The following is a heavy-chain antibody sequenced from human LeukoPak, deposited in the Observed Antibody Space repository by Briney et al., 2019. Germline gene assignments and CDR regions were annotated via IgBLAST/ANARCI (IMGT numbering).Heavy chain of an antibody. Sequence: GGSLRLSCAASGFTFSDYYMSWIRQAPGKGLEWVSYISSSSSYTNYADSVKGRFTISGDNAKNSLYLQMNSLRAEDTAVYYCARFRGYSGYGPMDVWGKGTTVTVSS. CDR1: GFTFSDYY. V-gene: IGHV3-11*06. CDR3: ARFRGYSGYGPMDV. D-gene: IGHD5-12*01. CDR2: ISSSSSYT. J-gene: IGHJ6*04.